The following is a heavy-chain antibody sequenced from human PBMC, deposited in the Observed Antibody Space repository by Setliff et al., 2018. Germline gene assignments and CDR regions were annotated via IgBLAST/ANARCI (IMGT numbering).Heavy chain of an antibody. CDR2: INHSGTT. CDR1: GGAFSDYY. CDR3: ARGRNVAARLLDS. Sequence: SETLSLTCAAYGGAFSDYYWTWIRQPPGKGLEWIGEINHSGTTNYHPSLRSRVTISVDTSKNQFSLKVTSVTAADTSVYFCARGRNVAARLLDSWGQGTLVTVSS. D-gene: IGHD6-6*01. J-gene: IGHJ4*02. V-gene: IGHV4-34*01.